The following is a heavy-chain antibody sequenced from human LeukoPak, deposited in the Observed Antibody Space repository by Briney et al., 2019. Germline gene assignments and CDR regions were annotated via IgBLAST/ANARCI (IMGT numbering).Heavy chain of an antibody. Sequence: SETLSLTCAVYGGSFSGYYWSWIRQPPGKGLEWIGEINHSGSTNYNPSLKSRVTISVDTSKNQFSLKLSSVTAADTAVYYCVGQAGYSSGWYVYWGQGTLVTVSS. CDR3: VGQAGYSSGWYVY. CDR1: GGSFSGYY. J-gene: IGHJ4*02. V-gene: IGHV4-34*01. D-gene: IGHD6-19*01. CDR2: INHSGST.